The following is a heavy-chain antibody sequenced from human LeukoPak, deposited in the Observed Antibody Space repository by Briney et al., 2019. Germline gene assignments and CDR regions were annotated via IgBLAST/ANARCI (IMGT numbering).Heavy chain of an antibody. V-gene: IGHV3-15*01. Sequence: GGSLRLSCAASGFTFSSYWMHWVRQAPGKGLEWVGRIKSKTESGTRDFAAPAKGRFTISRDDSRNTLYLQMNNLKIEDTAVYYCAAGTGKSDFDHWGQGALVTVSS. CDR1: GFTFSSYW. D-gene: IGHD1-14*01. J-gene: IGHJ4*02. CDR2: IKSKTESGTR. CDR3: AAGTGKSDFDH.